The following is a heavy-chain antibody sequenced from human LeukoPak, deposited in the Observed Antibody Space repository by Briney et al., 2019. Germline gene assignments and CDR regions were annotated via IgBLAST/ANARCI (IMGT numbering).Heavy chain of an antibody. CDR3: ARASSRYSSGWYGGRHFDY. D-gene: IGHD6-19*01. J-gene: IGHJ4*02. CDR2: IILIFGTA. CDR1: GGTFSSYA. V-gene: IGHV1-69*13. Sequence: SVKVSCKSSGGTFSSYAISWVRQAPGQGLEWMGGIILIFGTANYAQNFQGRVTITADESTSTAYMELSSLRSEDTAVYYCARASSRYSSGWYGGRHFDYWGQGTLVTVSS.